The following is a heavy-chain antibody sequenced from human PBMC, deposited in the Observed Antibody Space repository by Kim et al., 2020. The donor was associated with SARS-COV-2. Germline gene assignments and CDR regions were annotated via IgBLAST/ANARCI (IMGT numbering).Heavy chain of an antibody. D-gene: IGHD7-27*01. CDR1: GFTFSSYA. V-gene: IGHV3-23*01. Sequence: GGSRRLSCAASGFTFSSYAMSWVRQAPGKGLEWVSVITGSGNSAHYADSVKGRFTISRDNSKNTLYLQMNSLRAEDTAVYYCAKVLTGSWWFDPWGQGTLVTVSS. CDR2: ITGSGNSA. CDR3: AKVLTGSWWFDP. J-gene: IGHJ5*02.